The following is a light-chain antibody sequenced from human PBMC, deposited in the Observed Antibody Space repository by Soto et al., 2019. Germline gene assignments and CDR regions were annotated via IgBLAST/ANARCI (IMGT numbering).Light chain of an antibody. Sequence: QSALTQPPSVSAAPGQKVTISCSGSSSNIGNNYVSWYQQLPGTAPKLLIYDNNKRPSGIPDRFSGSKSGTSATLGITGLQTGDEADYYCGTWDSSLSAWVFGGGTQLTVL. V-gene: IGLV1-51*01. CDR3: GTWDSSLSAWV. J-gene: IGLJ3*02. CDR2: DNN. CDR1: SSNIGNNY.